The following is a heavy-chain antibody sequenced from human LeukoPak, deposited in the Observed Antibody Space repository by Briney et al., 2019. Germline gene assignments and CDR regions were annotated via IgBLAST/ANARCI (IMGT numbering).Heavy chain of an antibody. CDR2: INPNSGGT. CDR3: ARQGATSSWFLYFY. V-gene: IGHV1-2*02. Sequence: ASVKVSCKASGYTFTGYYMHWVRQAPGQGLEWMGWINPNSGGTNYAQKFQGRVTMTGDTSISTAYMELSRLRSDDTAVYYCARQGATSSWFLYFYWGQGTLVTVSS. J-gene: IGHJ4*02. D-gene: IGHD6-13*01. CDR1: GYTFTGYY.